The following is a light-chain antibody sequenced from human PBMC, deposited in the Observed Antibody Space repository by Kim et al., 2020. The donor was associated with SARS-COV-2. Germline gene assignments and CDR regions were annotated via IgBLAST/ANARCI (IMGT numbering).Light chain of an antibody. CDR1: QSVSSD. Sequence: SPGERATLSCRASQSVSSDLAWYQQKPGQPPRLLIYDASTRATGIPARFSGSGSGTEFTLTISSLQSEDFAAYHCQQYNKWPPRYTFGQGTKLEI. V-gene: IGKV3-15*01. CDR2: DAS. CDR3: QQYNKWPPRYT. J-gene: IGKJ2*01.